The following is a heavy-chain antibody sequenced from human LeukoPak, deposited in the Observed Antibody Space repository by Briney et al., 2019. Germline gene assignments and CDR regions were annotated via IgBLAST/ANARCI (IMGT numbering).Heavy chain of an antibody. CDR2: IRYDGSNK. CDR1: GFTFSSYG. J-gene: IGHJ3*01. Sequence: GGSLRLSCAASGFTFSSYGMHWVRQAPGKGLEWVAFIRYDGSNKYYADSVKGRFTISRDNSKNTLYLQMTSLRADDTAVYYCARGFCSGGTCYRITGTFDVWGHGTMVSVSS. CDR3: ARGFCSGGTCYRITGTFDV. D-gene: IGHD2-15*01. V-gene: IGHV3-30*02.